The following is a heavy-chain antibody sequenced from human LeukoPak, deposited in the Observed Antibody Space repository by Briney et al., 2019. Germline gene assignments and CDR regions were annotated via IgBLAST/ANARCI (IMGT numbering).Heavy chain of an antibody. D-gene: IGHD4-17*01. V-gene: IGHV3-30*18. J-gene: IGHJ4*02. CDR1: GFTFSSYG. Sequence: GVSLRLSCAASGFTFSSYGMHWVRQAPGKGLEWVAVISYDGSNKYYADSVKGRFTISRDNSKSTLYLQMNSLRAEDTAVYYCAKERGYGDYYFDYWGQGTLVTVSS. CDR3: AKERGYGDYYFDY. CDR2: ISYDGSNK.